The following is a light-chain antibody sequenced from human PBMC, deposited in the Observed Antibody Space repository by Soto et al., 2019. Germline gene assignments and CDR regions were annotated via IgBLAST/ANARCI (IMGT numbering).Light chain of an antibody. CDR3: QQYNSDST. CDR2: DAS. CDR1: QTISNW. V-gene: IGKV1-5*01. J-gene: IGKJ1*01. Sequence: DIQMTQSPSTLSASVGDRVTITCRASQTISNWLAWYQQKPGRAPKILIHDASSLQTGVPSRFSGSGSGAEFTLTISSLQPDDFATYYCQQYNSDSTFGQGTKVEIK.